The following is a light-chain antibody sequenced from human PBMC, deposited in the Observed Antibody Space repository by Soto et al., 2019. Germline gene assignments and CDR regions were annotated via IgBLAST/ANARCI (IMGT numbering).Light chain of an antibody. CDR1: QTISSW. CDR3: QQSYTTPT. J-gene: IGKJ5*01. Sequence: DIQMTQSPSTLSGSVGDRVTITCRASQTISSWLAWYQQKPGKAPKLLIYKASTLKSGVPSRFSGSGSGTDFTLTISSLQREDFATYFCQQSYTTPTFGQGTRLEIK. CDR2: KAS. V-gene: IGKV1-5*03.